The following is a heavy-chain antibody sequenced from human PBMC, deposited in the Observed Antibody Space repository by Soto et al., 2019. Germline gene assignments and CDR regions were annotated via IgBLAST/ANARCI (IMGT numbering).Heavy chain of an antibody. V-gene: IGHV1-46*03. CDR1: GYTFSNYY. D-gene: IGHD4-17*01. CDR2: INPSGGRT. J-gene: IGHJ3*02. Sequence: LLQSGAEVKKPGASVQLSCKASGYTFSNYYMHWVRQAPGQGLEWMGLINPSGGRTRYARKFQGRVTMTSDTYTTTVYMEVSSLRSEDTAVYYCARDHRKSEDDYGDYVDDAFDIWGHGTVVTVSS. CDR3: ARDHRKSEDDYGDYVDDAFDI.